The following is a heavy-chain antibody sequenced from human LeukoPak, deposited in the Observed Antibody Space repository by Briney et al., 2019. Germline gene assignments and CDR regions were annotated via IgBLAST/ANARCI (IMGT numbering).Heavy chain of an antibody. Sequence: GGSLRLSCAVSGFIFSSYAMSWVRQAPGKGLEWVSSLSGSGGGTYYADSVKGRFTISRDNTKNTLYLQMNRMRAEDTAVYYCAKGCGGDCYSGYFQHWGQGTLVTVSS. CDR3: AKGCGGDCYSGYFQH. V-gene: IGHV3-23*01. D-gene: IGHD2-21*01. J-gene: IGHJ1*01. CDR2: LSGSGGGT. CDR1: GFIFSSYA.